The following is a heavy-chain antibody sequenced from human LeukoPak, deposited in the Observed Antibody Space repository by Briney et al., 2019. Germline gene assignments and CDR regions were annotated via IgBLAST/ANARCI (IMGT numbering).Heavy chain of an antibody. CDR1: GYTFTSYD. D-gene: IGHD3-10*01. J-gene: IGHJ3*02. CDR3: AREVDYGSGSYYNVGVHAFDI. Sequence: ASVKVSCKASGYTFTSYDINWVRQATGQGLEWMGWMNPNSGNTGYAQKFQGRVTITRNTSISTAYMELSSLRAEDTALYYCAREVDYGSGSYYNVGVHAFDIWGQGTMVTVSS. V-gene: IGHV1-8*03. CDR2: MNPNSGNT.